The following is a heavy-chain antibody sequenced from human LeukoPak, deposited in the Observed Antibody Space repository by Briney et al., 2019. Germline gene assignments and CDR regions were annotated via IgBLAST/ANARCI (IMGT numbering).Heavy chain of an antibody. CDR3: ARDPDNCGGDCYSFDY. J-gene: IGHJ4*02. V-gene: IGHV4-59*01. Sequence: SETLSLTCTVSGGSISSYYWSWIRQPPGKGLEWIGYIYYSGSTNYNPSLKSRVTISVDTSKNQFSLKLSSVTAADTAVYYCARDPDNCGGDCYSFDYWGQGTLVTVSS. D-gene: IGHD2-21*02. CDR2: IYYSGST. CDR1: GGSISSYY.